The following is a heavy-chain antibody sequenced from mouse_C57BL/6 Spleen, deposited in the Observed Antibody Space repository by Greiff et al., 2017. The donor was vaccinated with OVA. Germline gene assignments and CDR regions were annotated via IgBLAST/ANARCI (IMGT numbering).Heavy chain of an antibody. CDR2: IHPNSGST. V-gene: IGHV1-64*01. J-gene: IGHJ4*01. D-gene: IGHD1-1*01. CDR3: AATVVARGYAMDY. Sequence: QVQLQQPGAELVKPGASVKLSCKASGYTFTSYWMHWVKQRPGQGLEWIGMIHPNSGSTNYNEKFKSKATLTVDKSSSTAYMQLSRLTSEDSAVYYCAATVVARGYAMDYWGQGTSVTVSS. CDR1: GYTFTSYW.